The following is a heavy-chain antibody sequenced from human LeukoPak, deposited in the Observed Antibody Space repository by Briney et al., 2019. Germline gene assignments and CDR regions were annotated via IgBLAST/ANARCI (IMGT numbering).Heavy chain of an antibody. Sequence: GGSLRLSCAASGFTFSSYNMNWLRQPPGKGLEGVSTINANSGTTSYAASVRGRFTISRDNSKNTVHLQLNALRADDTATYYCAKPISGGLAVTADWFHPWGQGTLVVVSS. CDR3: AKPISGGLAVTADWFHP. V-gene: IGHV3-23*01. CDR2: INANSGTT. D-gene: IGHD6-19*01. J-gene: IGHJ5*01. CDR1: GFTFSSYN.